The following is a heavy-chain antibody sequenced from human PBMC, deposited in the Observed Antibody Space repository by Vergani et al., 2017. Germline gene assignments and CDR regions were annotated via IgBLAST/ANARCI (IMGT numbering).Heavy chain of an antibody. CDR1: GFTFSDYY. D-gene: IGHD3-10*01. V-gene: IGHV3-11*05. Sequence: QVQLVESGGGLVKPGGSLRLSCAASGFTFSDYYMSWIRQAPGKGLEWVSYISSSSSYTNYEDSVKGRFTISRDNAKNSLYLQMNSLRAEDTAVYYCARDRNYYGSGSPNWFDPWGQGTLVTVSS. J-gene: IGHJ5*02. CDR3: ARDRNYYGSGSPNWFDP. CDR2: ISSSSSYT.